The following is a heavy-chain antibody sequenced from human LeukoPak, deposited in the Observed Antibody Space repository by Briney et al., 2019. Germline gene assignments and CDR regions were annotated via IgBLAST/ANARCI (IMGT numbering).Heavy chain of an antibody. J-gene: IGHJ2*01. V-gene: IGHV4-59*01. D-gene: IGHD5-18*01. Sequence: SETLSLTCTVSGGSISSYYWSWIRQPPGKGLEWIGYIYYSGSTNYNPSLKSRVTISVDTSKNQFSLKLSSVTAADTAMYYCARDPARLEFGGGYSYVRNWYFDLWGRGTLVTVSS. CDR2: IYYSGST. CDR3: ARDPARLEFGGGYSYVRNWYFDL. CDR1: GGSISSYY.